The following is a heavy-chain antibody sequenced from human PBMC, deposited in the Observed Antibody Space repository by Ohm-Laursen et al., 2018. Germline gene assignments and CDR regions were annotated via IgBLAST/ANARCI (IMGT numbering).Heavy chain of an antibody. CDR3: AREVWWSLDY. D-gene: IGHD1-26*01. CDR2: IDPDGSGK. Sequence: SLRLSCAASEVTFSSYWMSWVHQAPGKGLEWVAKIDPDGSGKYYVDSVKGRFTISRDNAKNSLYLQMNSLRAEDTAVFYCAREVWWSLDYWGRGTLVTVSS. CDR1: EVTFSSYW. J-gene: IGHJ4*02. V-gene: IGHV3-7*01.